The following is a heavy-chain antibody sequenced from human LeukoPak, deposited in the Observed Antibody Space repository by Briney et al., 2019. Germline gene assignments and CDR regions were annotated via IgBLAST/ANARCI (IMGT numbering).Heavy chain of an antibody. Sequence: GGSLRLSCAASGFTFSSYGMHWVRQAPGKGLEWVAVIWYDGSNKYYADSVKGRFTISRDNSKNTLYLQMNSLRAEDTAVYYCARDFGSSGWPGYYWGQGNLVTVSS. CDR2: IWYDGSNK. V-gene: IGHV3-33*01. CDR1: GFTFSSYG. D-gene: IGHD6-19*01. CDR3: ARDFGSSGWPGYY. J-gene: IGHJ4*02.